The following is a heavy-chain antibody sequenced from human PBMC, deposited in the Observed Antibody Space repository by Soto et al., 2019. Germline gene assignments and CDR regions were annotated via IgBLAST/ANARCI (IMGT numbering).Heavy chain of an antibody. CDR1: GGSFSGYY. CDR3: ARGLDNNHSKNRQSRVYYFDY. D-gene: IGHD1-20*01. CDR2: INHSGST. J-gene: IGHJ4*02. Sequence: SETLSLTCAVYGGSFSGYYWSWIRQPPGKGLEWIGEINHSGSTNYNPSLKSRVTISVDTSKNQFSLKLSSVTAADTAVYYCARGLDNNHSKNRQSRVYYFDYWGQGTLVIVSS. V-gene: IGHV4-34*01.